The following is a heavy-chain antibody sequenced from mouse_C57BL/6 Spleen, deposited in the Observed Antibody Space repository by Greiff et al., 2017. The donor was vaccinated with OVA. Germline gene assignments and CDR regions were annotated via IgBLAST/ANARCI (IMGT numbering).Heavy chain of an antibody. D-gene: IGHD3-2*02. CDR1: GFTFSDYG. V-gene: IGHV5-17*01. J-gene: IGHJ4*01. Sequence: DVKLVESGGGLVKPGGSLKLSCAASGFTFSDYGMHWVRQAPEKGLEWVAYISSGSSTIYYADTVKGRFTISRDNAKNTLFLQMTSLRSEDTAMYYCARQLRPLYAMDYWGQGTSVTVSS. CDR3: ARQLRPLYAMDY. CDR2: ISSGSSTI.